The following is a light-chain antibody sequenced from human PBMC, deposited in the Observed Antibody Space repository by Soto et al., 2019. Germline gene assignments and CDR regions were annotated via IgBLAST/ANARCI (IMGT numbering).Light chain of an antibody. J-gene: IGKJ4*01. CDR3: QHYNNWVGT. Sequence: EIVMTQSPATLSVSPGESATLSCRASQNIGGTLAWYQQKPGQAPRLLFYGASTRATGTPVRFSGSGSGTEFTLTISSLQSEDFAVYYCQHYNNWVGTFGGGTKVDIK. V-gene: IGKV3-15*01. CDR2: GAS. CDR1: QNIGGT.